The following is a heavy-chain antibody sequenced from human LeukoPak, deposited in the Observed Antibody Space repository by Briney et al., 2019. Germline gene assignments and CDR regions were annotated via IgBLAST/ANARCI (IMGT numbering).Heavy chain of an antibody. CDR3: ARDLKDDGFGAEGSLDF. J-gene: IGHJ4*02. Sequence: GASVKVSCKTFGYTFTSNYMQWVRQAPGQGLEWVGWINPNNGGTYYAEKFRGRVTMTRDTSAYTVYMELDRLRYDDTAVYFCARDLKDDGFGAEGSLDFWGQGTLVTVSS. CDR1: GYTFTSNY. V-gene: IGHV1-2*02. D-gene: IGHD3-10*01. CDR2: INPNNGGT.